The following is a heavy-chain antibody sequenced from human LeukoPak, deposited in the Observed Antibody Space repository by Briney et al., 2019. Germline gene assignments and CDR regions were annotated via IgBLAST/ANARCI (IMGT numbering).Heavy chain of an antibody. J-gene: IGHJ4*02. CDR1: GYTFSSYD. CDR2: MNPNSGNT. Sequence: ASVKVSCKASGYTFSSYDINWVRQAPRQRLECMGWMNPNSGNTAYAQKFQGRVTMSRDTSISTAYMELSSLRSEDTAVYYCARLPKYSRPLDYWGQGTLVTVSS. V-gene: IGHV1-8*02. D-gene: IGHD6-6*01. CDR3: ARLPKYSRPLDY.